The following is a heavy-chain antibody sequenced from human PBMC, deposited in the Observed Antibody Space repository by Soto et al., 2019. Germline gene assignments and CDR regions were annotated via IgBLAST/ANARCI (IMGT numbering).Heavy chain of an antibody. CDR3: AILLAVVPIPTRDY. Sequence: AAVKVSCMASGYTFTSYGISWVRQAPGQGLEWMGWISAYNGNTNYAQKLQGRVTMTTDTSTSTAYMELRSLRSDDTAVYYCAILLAVVPIPTRDYWGQGTLVTVSS. J-gene: IGHJ4*02. D-gene: IGHD6-19*01. CDR2: ISAYNGNT. V-gene: IGHV1-18*01. CDR1: GYTFTSYG.